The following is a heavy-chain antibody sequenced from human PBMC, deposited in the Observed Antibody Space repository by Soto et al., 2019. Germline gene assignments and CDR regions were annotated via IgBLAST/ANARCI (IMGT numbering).Heavy chain of an antibody. CDR1: GGSFSGYY. Sequence: PSETLSLTCAVYGGSFSGYYWSWIRQPPGKGLEWIGEINHSGSTNYNPSLKSRVTISVDTSKNQFSLKLSSVTAADTAVYYCARGEQRITIFGVVIVRDYWFAPWGQGTLVTVSS. D-gene: IGHD3-3*01. CDR3: ARGEQRITIFGVVIVRDYWFAP. CDR2: INHSGST. V-gene: IGHV4-34*01. J-gene: IGHJ5*02.